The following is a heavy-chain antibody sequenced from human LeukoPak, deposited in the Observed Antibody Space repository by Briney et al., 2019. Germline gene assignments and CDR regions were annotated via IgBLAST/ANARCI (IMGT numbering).Heavy chain of an antibody. CDR3: ARDAPSYDAFDI. Sequence: GGSLRLSCAASGFTLSSYSTNWVRQAPGKGLEWVANIKQDGSEKYYVDSVKGRFTISRDNARNSLYLQMNSLRAEDTAVYYCARDAPSYDAFDIWGQGTMVTVSS. CDR1: GFTLSSYS. CDR2: IKQDGSEK. J-gene: IGHJ3*02. V-gene: IGHV3-7*01.